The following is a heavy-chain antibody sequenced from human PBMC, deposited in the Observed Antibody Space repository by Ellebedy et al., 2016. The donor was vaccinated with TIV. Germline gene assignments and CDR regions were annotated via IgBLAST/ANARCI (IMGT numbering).Heavy chain of an antibody. V-gene: IGHV4-4*02. CDR2: IFHNGVT. Sequence: SETLSLTCAVSGGSISSSNWWSWVRPPPGKGLEWLGEIFHNGVTNYNLSLKTRVTISVDKSKNNFSLRLTSVTAADTAVYYCARLWNYDVLKGYRAFDVWGQGTMFTVSS. CDR3: ARLWNYDVLKGYRAFDV. CDR1: GGSISSSNW. J-gene: IGHJ3*01. D-gene: IGHD3-9*01.